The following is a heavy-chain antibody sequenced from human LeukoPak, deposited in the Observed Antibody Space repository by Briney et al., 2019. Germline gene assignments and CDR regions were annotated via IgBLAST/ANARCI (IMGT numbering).Heavy chain of an antibody. CDR1: GFTFSSYS. D-gene: IGHD6-19*01. CDR2: ISSSSSYI. V-gene: IGHV3-21*01. J-gene: IGHJ4*02. CDR3: ARDREWGMIAVAGTFNY. Sequence: GGSLRLSCAASGFTFSSYSMNWVRQAPGKGLEWVSSISSSSSYIYYADSVKGRFTISRDNAKNSLYLQMNSLRAEDTAVYYCARDREWGMIAVAGTFNYWGQGTLVTVSS.